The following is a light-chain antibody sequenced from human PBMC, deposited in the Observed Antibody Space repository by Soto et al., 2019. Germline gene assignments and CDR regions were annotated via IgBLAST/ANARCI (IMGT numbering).Light chain of an antibody. CDR2: DVS. V-gene: IGLV2-14*03. Sequence: QSVLTQPASVSGSPEQSITISCTGTSRDVGYYNYVSWYQHHPGKAPKLLIYDVSERPSGVSNRFSGSKSGNTASLTISGLQPEDEADYFCGSYTSSVTGIFGGGTKLTVL. J-gene: IGLJ2*01. CDR1: SRDVGYYNY. CDR3: GSYTSSVTGI.